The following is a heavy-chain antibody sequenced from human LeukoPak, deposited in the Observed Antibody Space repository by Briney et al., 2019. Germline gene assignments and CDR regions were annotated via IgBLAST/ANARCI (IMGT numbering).Heavy chain of an antibody. Sequence: GGSPRLSCAASGFTFSSYSMNWVRQAPGKGLEWVSSISSSSSYIYYADSVKGRFTISRDNAKNSLYLQMNSLRAEDTAVYYCASDTCSGGSCYSSYWGQGTLVTVSS. V-gene: IGHV3-21*01. CDR1: GFTFSSYS. CDR2: ISSSSSYI. CDR3: ASDTCSGGSCYSSY. J-gene: IGHJ4*02. D-gene: IGHD2-15*01.